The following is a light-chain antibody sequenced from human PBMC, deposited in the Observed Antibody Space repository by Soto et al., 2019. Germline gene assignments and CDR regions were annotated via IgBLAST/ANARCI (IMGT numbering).Light chain of an antibody. CDR2: GAS. CDR1: QSVSSN. J-gene: IGKJ2*02. V-gene: IGKV3-15*01. CDR3: QQYNNWPPWT. Sequence: EIVMTQSPATLSVSSGERATLSCRASQSVSSNLAWYQQKPGQAPRLLIYGASTRATGIPARFSGSGSGTEFTLNISSMQSEDFAVYYCQQYNNWPPWTFGQGTKLEIK.